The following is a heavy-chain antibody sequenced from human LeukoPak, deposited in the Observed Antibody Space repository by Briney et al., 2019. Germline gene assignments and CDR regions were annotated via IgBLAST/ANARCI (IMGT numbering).Heavy chain of an antibody. CDR1: GGSFSGYY. Sequence: PSETLSLTCAVYGGSFSGYYWSWIRQPPGKGLEWIGKINHSGSTNYNPSLKSRVTISVDTSKNQFSLKLSSVTAADTAVYYCARDPRWIAVAGRGSWFDPWGQGTLVTVSS. CDR2: INHSGST. J-gene: IGHJ5*02. V-gene: IGHV4-34*01. CDR3: ARDPRWIAVAGRGSWFDP. D-gene: IGHD6-13*01.